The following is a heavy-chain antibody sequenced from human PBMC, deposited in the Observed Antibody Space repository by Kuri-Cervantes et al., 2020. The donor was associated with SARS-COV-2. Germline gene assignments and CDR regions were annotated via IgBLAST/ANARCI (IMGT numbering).Heavy chain of an antibody. CDR2: ISYDGSNK. D-gene: IGHD4-17*01. Sequence: GGALKLSRAAPGFTLSSYAMDWVRQAPGKRLEWVAVISYDGSNKYYADSVKGRFTISRDNSKNTLYLQMNSLRAEDTAVYYCARGDYCDYGDHWGQGTLVTVSS. V-gene: IGHV3-30-3*01. CDR3: ARGDYCDYGDH. J-gene: IGHJ4*02. CDR1: GFTLSSYA.